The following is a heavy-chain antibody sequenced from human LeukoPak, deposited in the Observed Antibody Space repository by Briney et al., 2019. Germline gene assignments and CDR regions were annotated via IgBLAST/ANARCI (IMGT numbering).Heavy chain of an antibody. CDR3: ARGIGLPAGDHSSYFGMDV. Sequence: GGSLRLSCVVSGFTLSNYAMNWVRQAPGKGLEWVSCISGDTNYIYYADSVKGRFTISRDDAKNSLFLQIHSLRADDTAVYYCARGIGLPAGDHSSYFGMDVWGTGTTVAVSS. CDR2: ISGDTNYI. V-gene: IGHV3-21*01. J-gene: IGHJ6*04. D-gene: IGHD6-13*01. CDR1: GFTLSNYA.